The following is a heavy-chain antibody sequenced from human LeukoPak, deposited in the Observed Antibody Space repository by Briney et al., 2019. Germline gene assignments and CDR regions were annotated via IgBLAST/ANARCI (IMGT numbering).Heavy chain of an antibody. Sequence: GGSLRLSCEASGFIFNGYTMNWVRQAPGKGLEWVSSISSSGTNMYYADSVKGRFTISRDNSKNTLYLQMNSLRAEDTAVYYCAKDKQQQLAIFDYWGQGTLVTVSS. CDR3: AKDKQQQLAIFDY. V-gene: IGHV3-21*01. D-gene: IGHD6-13*01. CDR2: ISSSGTNM. J-gene: IGHJ4*02. CDR1: GFIFNGYT.